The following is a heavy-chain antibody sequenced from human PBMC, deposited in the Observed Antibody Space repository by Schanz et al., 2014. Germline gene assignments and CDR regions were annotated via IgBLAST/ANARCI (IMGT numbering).Heavy chain of an antibody. Sequence: QVQLQESGPRLVKPSQTLSLTCTVSGGSIDVRFSSFLFILKQPGKALEWIGYIYHSGNTYFKPSLQSRLAMSVDTAKNQFSLSLSSATAADTAVYYCARAVGGNSALEWFDPWGQGTLVTVSS. V-gene: IGHV4-31*03. J-gene: IGHJ5*02. D-gene: IGHD2-21*01. CDR1: GGSIDVRFSS. CDR2: IYHSGNT. CDR3: ARAVGGNSALEWFDP.